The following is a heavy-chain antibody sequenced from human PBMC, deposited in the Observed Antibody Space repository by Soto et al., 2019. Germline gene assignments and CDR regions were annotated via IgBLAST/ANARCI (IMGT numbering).Heavy chain of an antibody. CDR1: GGSISSYY. CDR3: ARILRFLEWFLSPTNYYGMDV. J-gene: IGHJ6*02. D-gene: IGHD3-3*01. Sequence: SETLSLTCTVSGGSISSYYWSWIRQHPGKGLEWIGYIYYSGSTNYNPSLKSRVTISVDTSKNQFSLKLSSVTAADTAVYYCARILRFLEWFLSPTNYYGMDVWGQGTTVTVSS. V-gene: IGHV4-59*08. CDR2: IYYSGST.